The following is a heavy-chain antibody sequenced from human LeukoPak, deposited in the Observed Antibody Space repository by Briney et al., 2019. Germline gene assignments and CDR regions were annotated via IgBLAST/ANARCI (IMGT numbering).Heavy chain of an antibody. Sequence: GGSLRLSCAASTLTFSSYSMNWVRQAPGKGLEWVSSISSSSCYIYYADSVKGRFTISRDNAKNSLYLQMNSLRAEDTAVYYCARGGGSSWYWFDVWGQGTLVTVST. CDR1: TLTFSSYS. CDR2: ISSSSCYI. V-gene: IGHV3-21*01. D-gene: IGHD6-13*01. J-gene: IGHJ5*02. CDR3: ARGGGSSWYWFDV.